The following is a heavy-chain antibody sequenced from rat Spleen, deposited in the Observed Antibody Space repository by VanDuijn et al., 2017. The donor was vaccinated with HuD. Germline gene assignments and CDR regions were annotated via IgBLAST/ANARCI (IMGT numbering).Heavy chain of an antibody. D-gene: IGHD1-11*01. V-gene: IGHV5-27*01. CDR1: GFTFSNYD. J-gene: IGHJ1*01. CDR3: ATDQGYGGYSAYWYFDF. Sequence: EVQLVESGGGLVQPGRSLKLSCAASGFTFSNYDMAWVRQAPTKGLEWVAYISPSGGSTYYRDSVKGRFTISRDNAKSTLYLQMDSLRSEDTATYYCATDQGYGGYSAYWYFDFWGPGTMVTVSS. CDR2: ISPSGGST.